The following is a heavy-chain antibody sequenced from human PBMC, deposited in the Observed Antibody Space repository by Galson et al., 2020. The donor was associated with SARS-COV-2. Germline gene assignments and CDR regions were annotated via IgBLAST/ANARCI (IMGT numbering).Heavy chain of an antibody. V-gene: IGHV3-11*01. CDR3: ASSTVTTDLYYYYYGMDV. CDR1: GFTFSDYY. D-gene: IGHD4-17*01. Sequence: TGGSLRLSCAASGFTFSDYYMSWIRQAPGKGLEWVSYISSRGSIIYYADSVKGRFTISRDNAKNSLYLQMNSLRAEDTAVYYCASSTVTTDLYYYYYGMDVWGQGTTVTVSS. CDR2: ISSRGSII. J-gene: IGHJ6*02.